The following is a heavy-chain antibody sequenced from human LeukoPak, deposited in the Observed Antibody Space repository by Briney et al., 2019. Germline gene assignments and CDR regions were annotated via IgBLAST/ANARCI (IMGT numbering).Heavy chain of an antibody. V-gene: IGHV3-48*03. CDR1: GFTFSGFE. J-gene: IGHJ4*02. Sequence: PGGSLRLSCAASGFTFSGFEMNWVRQAPGKGLEWVSYISSSGSTRYYADSVEGRFTISRDNTKNSLYLQMNSLRAEDTAVYYCARDSPYGTAGYWGQGTVVTVSS. D-gene: IGHD2-8*02. CDR2: ISSSGSTR. CDR3: ARDSPYGTAGY.